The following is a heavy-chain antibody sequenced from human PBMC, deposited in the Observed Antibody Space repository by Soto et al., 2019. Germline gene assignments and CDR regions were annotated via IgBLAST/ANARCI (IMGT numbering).Heavy chain of an antibody. D-gene: IGHD3-16*01. J-gene: IGHJ4*02. CDR2: TYYRSRWYN. CDR1: GYSVSGNSAA. V-gene: IGHV6-1*01. Sequence: SQTPSLTCAISGYSVSGNSAAWNWIRRSPSRGREWLGRTYYRSRWYNDYAVSVKSRITVAPDTSKNQFSLHLKSVTPEDTAVYYWARECPYYVGSDSYLDYLGQGALLALSS. CDR3: ARECPYYVGSDSYLDY.